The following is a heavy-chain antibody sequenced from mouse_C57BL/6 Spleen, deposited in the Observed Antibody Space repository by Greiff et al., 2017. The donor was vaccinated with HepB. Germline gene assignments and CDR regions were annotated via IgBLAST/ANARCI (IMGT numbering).Heavy chain of an antibody. CDR3: ASVYGYDLDY. J-gene: IGHJ2*01. D-gene: IGHD2-2*01. V-gene: IGHV1-72*01. CDR2: IDPNSGGT. Sequence: QVHVKQPGAELVKPGASVKLSCKASGYTFTSYWMHWVKQRPGRGLEWIGRIDPNSGGTKYNEKFKSKATLTVDKPSSTAYMQLSSLTSEDSAVYYCASVYGYDLDYWGQGTTLTVSS. CDR1: GYTFTSYW.